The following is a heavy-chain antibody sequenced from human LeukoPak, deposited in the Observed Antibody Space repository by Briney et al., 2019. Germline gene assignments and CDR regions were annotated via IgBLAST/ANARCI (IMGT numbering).Heavy chain of an antibody. CDR1: GDSTSSGYY. D-gene: IGHD4-17*01. V-gene: IGHV4-38-2*02. J-gene: IGHJ4*02. Sequence: PSETLSLTCTVSGDSTSSGYYWSWIRQPPGKGLEWIGSIYHSGTTYYSPSLKSRVTISVDTSKNQFSLRLSSVTAADTAVYYCAKVDLNYGDSYWGQGTLVTVSS. CDR2: IYHSGTT. CDR3: AKVDLNYGDSY.